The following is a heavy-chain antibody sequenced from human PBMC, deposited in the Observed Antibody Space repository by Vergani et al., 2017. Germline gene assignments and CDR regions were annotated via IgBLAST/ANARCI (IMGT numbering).Heavy chain of an antibody. J-gene: IGHJ6*02. CDR1: GFTFSSYG. V-gene: IGHV3-30*18. CDR2: ISYDGSNK. CDR3: AKDPPDPYGMDV. Sequence: QVQLVESGGGVVQPGRSLRLSCAASGFTFSSYGMHWVRQAPGKGLEWVAVISYDGSNKYYADSVKGRFTISRDNSKNTLYLQMNSLRAEDTAVYYCAKDPPDPYGMDVWGQGTTVTVSS.